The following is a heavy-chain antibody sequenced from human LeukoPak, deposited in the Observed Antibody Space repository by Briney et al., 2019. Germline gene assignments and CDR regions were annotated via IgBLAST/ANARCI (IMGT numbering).Heavy chain of an antibody. CDR2: ITGSDDTT. Sequence: GGSLRLSCAASGFTFSSDAMTWVRQAPGEGLEWVSTITGSDDTTYYADSVKGRFTISRDYSKNTVHLQLNNLRAEDTAMYYCAKGPQLYSGYHPDYWGQGTLVTVSS. J-gene: IGHJ4*02. CDR3: AKGPQLYSGYHPDY. CDR1: GFTFSSDA. V-gene: IGHV3-23*01. D-gene: IGHD5-12*01.